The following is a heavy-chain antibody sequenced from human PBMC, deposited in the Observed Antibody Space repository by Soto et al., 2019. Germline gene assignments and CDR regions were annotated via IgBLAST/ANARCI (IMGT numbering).Heavy chain of an antibody. J-gene: IGHJ4*02. CDR3: AKDVRFEWYFGY. D-gene: IGHD3-3*01. Sequence: GSLRLSCAASGFIFSGSAMSWVRQAPGKGLEWVSAFRGSGDSTYYADSVKGRFTISRDDSKNTLYLQMNSLGAEDTAVYYCAKDVRFEWYFGYWGQGTLVTVSS. V-gene: IGHV3-23*01. CDR2: FRGSGDST. CDR1: GFIFSGSA.